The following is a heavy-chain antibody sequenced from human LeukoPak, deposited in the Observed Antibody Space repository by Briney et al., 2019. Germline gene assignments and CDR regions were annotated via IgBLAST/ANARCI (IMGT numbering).Heavy chain of an antibody. CDR3: ARGLVVSRFKGRDDAFDI. D-gene: IGHD2-2*01. CDR2: IYYSGST. J-gene: IGHJ3*02. CDR1: GGSISSGGYY. Sequence: SETLSLTCTVSGGSISSGGYYWSWIRQHPGKGLEWIGYIYYSGSTYYNPSLKSRVTISVDTSKNQFSLKLSSVTAADTAVYYCARGLVVSRFKGRDDAFDIWGQGTMVTVSS. V-gene: IGHV4-31*03.